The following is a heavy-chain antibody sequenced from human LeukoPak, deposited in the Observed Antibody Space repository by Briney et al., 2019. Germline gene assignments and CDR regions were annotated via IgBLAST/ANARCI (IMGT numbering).Heavy chain of an antibody. CDR2: IYYSGGT. J-gene: IGHJ6*02. CDR1: GGSISSSSYY. V-gene: IGHV4-39*07. CDR3: ARVHGDYYYYGMDV. D-gene: IGHD4-17*01. Sequence: PSETLSLTCTVSGGSISSSSYYWGWIRQPPGKGLEWIGSIYYSGGTYYNPSLKSRVTISVDTSKNQFSLKLSSVTAADTAVYYCARVHGDYYYYGMDVWGQGTTVTVSS.